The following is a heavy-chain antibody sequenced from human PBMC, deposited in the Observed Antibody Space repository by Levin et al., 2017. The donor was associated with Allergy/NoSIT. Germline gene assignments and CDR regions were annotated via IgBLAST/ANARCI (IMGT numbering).Heavy chain of an antibody. V-gene: IGHV3-21*01. D-gene: IGHD2-15*01. J-gene: IGHJ4*02. CDR1: GFTFSSYS. CDR3: ALQGGCSGGSCYLGGDY. CDR2: ISSSSSYI. Sequence: GGSLRLSCAASGFTFSSYSMNWVRQAPGKGLEWVSSISSSSSYIYYADSVKGRFTISRDNAKNSLYLQMNSLRAEDTAVYYCALQGGCSGGSCYLGGDYWGQGTLVTVSS.